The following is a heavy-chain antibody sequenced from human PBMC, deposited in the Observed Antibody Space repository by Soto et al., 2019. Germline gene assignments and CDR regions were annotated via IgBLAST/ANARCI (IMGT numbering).Heavy chain of an antibody. CDR2: IIPIFGTA. D-gene: IGHD5-12*01. J-gene: IGHJ5*02. V-gene: IGHV1-69*01. CDR3: ARRIVATIHAGNWFDP. CDR1: GGTFSSYA. Sequence: QVQLVQSGAEVKKPGSSVKVSCKASGGTFSSYAISWVRQAPGQGLEWMGGIIPIFGTANYAQTFQGRVTITADESTSTAYMELSSLRSEDTAVDYCARRIVATIHAGNWFDPWGQGTLVTVSS.